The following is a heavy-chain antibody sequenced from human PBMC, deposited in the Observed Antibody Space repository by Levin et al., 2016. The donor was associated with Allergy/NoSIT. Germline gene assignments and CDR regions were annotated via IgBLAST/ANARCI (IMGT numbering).Heavy chain of an antibody. CDR2: IKSKTDGGTT. D-gene: IGHD2-15*01. Sequence: WIRQPPGKGLEWVGHIKSKTDGGTTDYAAPVKGRFTISRDDSKNTLYLQMNSLKTEDTAVYYCTTDYCSGGSCYRYYYYGMDVWGQGTTVTVSS. CDR3: TTDYCSGGSCYRYYYYGMDV. V-gene: IGHV3-15*01. J-gene: IGHJ6*02.